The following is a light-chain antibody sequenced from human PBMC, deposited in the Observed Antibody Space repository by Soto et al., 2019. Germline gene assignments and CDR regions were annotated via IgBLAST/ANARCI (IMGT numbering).Light chain of an antibody. CDR2: AAS. CDR1: QGISNY. V-gene: IGKV1-27*01. Sequence: DIQMTQSPSSLSASVGDRVTITCRASQGISNYLAWYQQKPGKVPKLLIYAASTLQSGVRSRFSGSGSGADFTRTISSLEPEDVASYYFQEYNSAPFTFGPGTKVDIK. J-gene: IGKJ3*01. CDR3: QEYNSAPFT.